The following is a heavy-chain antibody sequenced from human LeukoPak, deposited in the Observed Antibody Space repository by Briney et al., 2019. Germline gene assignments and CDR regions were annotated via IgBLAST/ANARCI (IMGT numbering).Heavy chain of an antibody. J-gene: IGHJ4*02. D-gene: IGHD3-16*02. CDR2: ISGSGGST. Sequence: GGSLRLSCAASGFTFSSYAMSWVRQAPGKGLEWVSAISGSGGSTYYADSVKGRFTISRDNSKNTLYLQMTSLRAEDTAVYYCAKDLVYDYVWGSYRPRPFDYWGQGTLVTVSS. V-gene: IGHV3-23*01. CDR1: GFTFSSYA. CDR3: AKDLVYDYVWGSYRPRPFDY.